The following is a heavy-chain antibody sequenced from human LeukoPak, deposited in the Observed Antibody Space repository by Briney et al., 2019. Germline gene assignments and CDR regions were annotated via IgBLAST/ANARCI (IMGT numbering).Heavy chain of an antibody. Sequence: PSETLSLTCAVYGGSFSGYYWSWIRQPPGKGLEWIGEINHSGSTNYNPSLKSRVTISVDTSKNQFSLKLSSVTAADTAVYYCARRYYDFWSGYYIYYYYYMDVWGKGTTVTVSS. J-gene: IGHJ6*03. CDR3: ARRYYDFWSGYYIYYYYYMDV. V-gene: IGHV4-34*01. CDR1: GGSFSGYY. D-gene: IGHD3-3*01. CDR2: INHSGST.